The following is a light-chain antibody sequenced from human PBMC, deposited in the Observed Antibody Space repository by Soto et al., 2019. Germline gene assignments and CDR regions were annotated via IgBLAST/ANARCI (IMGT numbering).Light chain of an antibody. V-gene: IGKV3-20*01. CDR3: LQYGTFPRT. CDR2: GAS. CDR1: QSVRSSY. Sequence: EIVLTQSPGTLSLSPVERATLSCTASQSVRSSYLAWYQQNAGQAPMLLIYGASSRATGIPDRFSGSGSGTDFTLTISRLEPEDFAVYYCLQYGTFPRTFGQGTKVDIK. J-gene: IGKJ1*01.